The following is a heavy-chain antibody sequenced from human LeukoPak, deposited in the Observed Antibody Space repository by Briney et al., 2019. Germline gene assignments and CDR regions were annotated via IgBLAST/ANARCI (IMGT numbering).Heavy chain of an antibody. CDR3: ARVSGSSSWYEGY. D-gene: IGHD6-13*01. CDR1: GASISSGSDY. Sequence: SETLSLTCTVSGASISSGSDYWGWIRQPPGKGLEWIGSIYYSGSTYYNPSLKSRVTIPVDTSKKQFSLKLSSVTAADTAVYYCARVSGSSSWYEGYWGQGTLVTVSS. V-gene: IGHV4-39*07. CDR2: IYYSGST. J-gene: IGHJ4*02.